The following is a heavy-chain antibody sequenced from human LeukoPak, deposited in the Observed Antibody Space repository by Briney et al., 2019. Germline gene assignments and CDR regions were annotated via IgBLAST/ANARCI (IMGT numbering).Heavy chain of an antibody. CDR1: GGSISSYY. CDR3: ATTRSSSSTVPDY. CDR2: IYYSGSA. V-gene: IGHV4-59*08. Sequence: SETLSLTCTVSGGSISSYYWSWIRQPPGKGLEWIGFIYYSGSANYNPSLKSRVTISVDTSKNQFSLKLSSVTAADTAVYYCATTRSSSSTVPDYWGQGTLVTVSS. D-gene: IGHD6-13*01. J-gene: IGHJ4*02.